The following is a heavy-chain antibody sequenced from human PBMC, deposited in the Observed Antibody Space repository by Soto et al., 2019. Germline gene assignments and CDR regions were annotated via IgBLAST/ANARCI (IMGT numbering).Heavy chain of an antibody. CDR1: GGSISSGRYY. D-gene: IGHD2-15*01. V-gene: IGHV4-31*03. CDR3: ARTYCSGGSCYYFDY. CDR2: TYYSGNT. J-gene: IGHJ4*02. Sequence: SETLSLTCTVSGGSISSGRYYWSWIRQHPGKGLEWIGYTYYSGNTHYNPSLESRVTISVDTSENQFSLKLSSVTAADTAVYYCARTYCSGGSCYYFDYWGQGTLVTVSS.